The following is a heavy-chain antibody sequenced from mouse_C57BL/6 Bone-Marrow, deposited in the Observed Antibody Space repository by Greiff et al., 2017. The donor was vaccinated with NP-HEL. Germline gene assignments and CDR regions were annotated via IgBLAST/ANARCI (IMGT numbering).Heavy chain of an antibody. CDR2: IDPENGDT. CDR3: SRFTTVVAKDFDY. J-gene: IGHJ2*01. D-gene: IGHD1-1*01. CDR1: GFNIKDDY. V-gene: IGHV14-4*01. Sequence: VQLQQSGAELVRPGASVKLSCTASGFNIKDDYMHWVKQRPEQGLEWIGWIDPENGDTEYASKFQGKATITADTSSNTAYLQLSSLTSEDTAVYYCSRFTTVVAKDFDYWGQGTTLTVSS.